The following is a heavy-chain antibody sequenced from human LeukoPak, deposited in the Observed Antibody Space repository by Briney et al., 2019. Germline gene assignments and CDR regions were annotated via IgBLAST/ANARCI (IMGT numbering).Heavy chain of an antibody. J-gene: IGHJ4*02. CDR1: GFTFSSYW. D-gene: IGHD4-17*01. V-gene: IGHV3-74*01. Sequence: GGSLRLSCAASGFTFSSYWMHWVRQAPGKGLVWVSRINSDGSSTSYADSVKGRFTISRDDAKNLLYLDMNSLRAEDTAVYYCARGHTAVTRHFDFWGQGTLVTVSS. CDR2: INSDGSST. CDR3: ARGHTAVTRHFDF.